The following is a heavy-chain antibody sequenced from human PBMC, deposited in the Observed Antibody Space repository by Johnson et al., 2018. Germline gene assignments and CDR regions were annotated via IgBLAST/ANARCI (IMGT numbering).Heavy chain of an antibody. CDR3: ARGRGDYYDGSGFQS. V-gene: IGHV4-59*01. J-gene: IGHJ5*02. Sequence: QVQLQESGPGLVKPSETLSLTCTVSGASISTYFWSWIRQPPGKGLEWIGYIYYSGSSSYSPSLKSRATMSVDRSKNQLTLKLSSVTAADTAVYYCARGRGDYYDGSGFQSWGQGTLVTVSS. CDR2: IYYSGSS. D-gene: IGHD3-22*01. CDR1: GASISTYF.